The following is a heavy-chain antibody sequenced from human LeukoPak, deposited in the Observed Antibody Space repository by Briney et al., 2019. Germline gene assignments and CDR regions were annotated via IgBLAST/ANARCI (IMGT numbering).Heavy chain of an antibody. CDR2: ISGDGGST. D-gene: IGHD2-2*01. V-gene: IGHV3-43*02. Sequence: GGSLRLSCAASGFTFDDYAMHWVRQAPGKGLEWVSLISGDGGSTYYADSVKGRFTISRDNSKNSLYLQMNSLRTEDTALYYCAKDSYCSSTSCYGDNWFDPWGQGTLVTVSS. CDR3: AKDSYCSSTSCYGDNWFDP. CDR1: GFTFDDYA. J-gene: IGHJ5*02.